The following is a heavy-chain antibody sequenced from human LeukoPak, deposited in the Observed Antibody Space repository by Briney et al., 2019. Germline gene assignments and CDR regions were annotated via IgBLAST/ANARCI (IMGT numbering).Heavy chain of an antibody. D-gene: IGHD1-26*01. CDR3: AKGVAVRRVGATTFDY. CDR2: ISGSGGST. CDR1: GFTFGSCA. Sequence: PGGSLRLSCAASGFTFGSCAMSWVRQAPGKGLEWVSAISGSGGSTYYADSVKGRFTISRDNSKNTLYLQMNSLRAEDTAVYYCAKGVAVRRVGATTFDYWGQGTLVTVSS. V-gene: IGHV3-23*01. J-gene: IGHJ4*02.